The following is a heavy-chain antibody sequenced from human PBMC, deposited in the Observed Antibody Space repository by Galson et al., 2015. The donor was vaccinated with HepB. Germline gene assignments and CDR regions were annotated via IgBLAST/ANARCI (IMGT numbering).Heavy chain of an antibody. V-gene: IGHV1-8*01. J-gene: IGHJ6*02. Sequence: SVKVSCKASGYTFTSYDINWVRQATGQGLEWMGWMNPNSGNTGYAQKFQGRVTMTRNTSISTAYMELSSLRSEDTAVYYCARVNWFLEWLSRGPSTRYGMDVWGQGTTITVSS. CDR2: MNPNSGNT. CDR3: ARVNWFLEWLSRGPSTRYGMDV. CDR1: GYTFTSYD. D-gene: IGHD3-3*01.